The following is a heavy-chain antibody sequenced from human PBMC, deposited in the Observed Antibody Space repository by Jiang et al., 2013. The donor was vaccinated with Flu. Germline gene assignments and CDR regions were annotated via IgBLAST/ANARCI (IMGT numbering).Heavy chain of an antibody. J-gene: IGHJ4*02. V-gene: IGHV1-69-2*01. CDR1: GYTFTDYY. CDR2: VGPEDGET. D-gene: IGHD3-22*01. CDR3: AREYYSDSSSGANSYYFDY. Sequence: GAEVKKPGATVKISCKVSGYTFTDYYMHWVQQAPGKGLEWMGLVGPEDGETIYAEKFQGRVTITADTSTDTAYMELSSLRSEDTAVYYCAREYYSDSSSGANSYYFDYWGQGTLVTVSS.